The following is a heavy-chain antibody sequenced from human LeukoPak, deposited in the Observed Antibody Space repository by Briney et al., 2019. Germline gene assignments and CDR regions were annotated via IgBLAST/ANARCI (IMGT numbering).Heavy chain of an antibody. CDR2: IYYGGST. J-gene: IGHJ6*02. CDR3: ARSYSSGWSYYYYYGMDV. D-gene: IGHD6-19*01. CDR1: GGSVSSSSYY. Sequence: SETLSLTCTVSGGSVSSSSYYWGWIRQPPGKGLEWIGYIYYGGSTNYNPSLKSRVTISVDTSTNQFSLRLSSVTAADTAVYYCARSYSSGWSYYYYYGMDVWGQGTTVTVSS. V-gene: IGHV4-61*01.